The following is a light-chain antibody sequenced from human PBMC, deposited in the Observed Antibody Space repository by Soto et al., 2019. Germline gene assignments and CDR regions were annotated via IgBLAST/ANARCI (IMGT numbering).Light chain of an antibody. J-gene: IGKJ4*01. CDR2: ETS. Sequence: EIVLTQSPATLSLSPWESATLSCRASQSVTAGYFAWYQQKSGQAPRLIIYETSSRMTGVPDRFSGSGSGTDFTLTISRLEPEDFAMYYCQQYGSTPLTFGGGTKVDIK. CDR1: QSVTAGY. CDR3: QQYGSTPLT. V-gene: IGKV3-20*01.